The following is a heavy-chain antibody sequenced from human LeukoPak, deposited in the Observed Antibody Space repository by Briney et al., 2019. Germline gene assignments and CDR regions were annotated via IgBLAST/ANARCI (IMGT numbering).Heavy chain of an antibody. D-gene: IGHD3-22*01. CDR1: GGSMSSYY. Sequence: PSETLSLTCTVSGGSMSSYYRSWIRQSPGKGLEWVGYIYYSGSTNYNPSLKSRVTISVDTSKNQFSLKLSSVTAADTAVYYCARVTGYMIEDYFDYWGQGTLVTVSS. CDR2: IYYSGST. J-gene: IGHJ4*02. CDR3: ARVTGYMIEDYFDY. V-gene: IGHV4-59*01.